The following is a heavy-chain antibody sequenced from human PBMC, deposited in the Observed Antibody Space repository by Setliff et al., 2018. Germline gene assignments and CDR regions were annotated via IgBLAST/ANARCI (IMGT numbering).Heavy chain of an antibody. CDR1: GFTFSSYS. CDR3: ASRGGFLYYYYYGMDV. CDR2: ISSSSSYI. J-gene: IGHJ6*02. V-gene: IGHV3-21*01. D-gene: IGHD3-10*01. Sequence: PGGSLRLSCAASGFTFSSYSMNWVRQAPGKGLEWVSSISSSSSYIYYADSVKGRFTISRDNSKNTLYLQMNSLRAEDTAVYYCASRGGFLYYYYYGMDVWGQGTTVTVSS.